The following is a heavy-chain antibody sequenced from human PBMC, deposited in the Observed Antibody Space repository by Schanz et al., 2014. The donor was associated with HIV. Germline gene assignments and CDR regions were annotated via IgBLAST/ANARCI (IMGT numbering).Heavy chain of an antibody. V-gene: IGHV1-8*01. J-gene: IGHJ3*01. CDR2: INPKSGNT. CDR1: GSTFPDLD. Sequence: QVRLAQSGAEVKRPGASVTVSCMAVGSTFPDLDINWVRQAAGQGLEWMTWINPKSGNTGYARKCQGRVTVTINTSKRTIYMELRGLTSEDAAVYYCARAGLWYNSGDYYGSAFDVWGPGTAVTVAS. CDR3: ARAGLWYNSGDYYGSAFDV. D-gene: IGHD3-3*01.